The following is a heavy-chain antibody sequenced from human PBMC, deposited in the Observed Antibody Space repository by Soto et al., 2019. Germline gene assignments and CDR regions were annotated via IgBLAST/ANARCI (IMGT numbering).Heavy chain of an antibody. CDR1: GYTFTSYG. D-gene: IGHD2-15*01. V-gene: IGHV1-18*01. CDR2: ISAYNGNT. J-gene: IGHJ3*02. Sequence: ASVKVSCKASGYTFTSYGISWVRQAPGQGLKWMGWISAYNGNTNYAQKLQGRVTMTTDTSTSTAYMELRSLRSDDTAVYYCARDSLDAGDIVVVVAATDTDYDAFDIWGQGTMVTVSS. CDR3: ARDSLDAGDIVVVVAATDTDYDAFDI.